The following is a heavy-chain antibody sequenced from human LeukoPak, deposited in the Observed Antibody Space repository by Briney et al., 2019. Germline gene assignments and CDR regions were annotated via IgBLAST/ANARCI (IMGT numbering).Heavy chain of an antibody. J-gene: IGHJ4*02. CDR3: TRGTTRITTSVVYYFDF. CDR2: INPSSGGT. CDR1: GYTFTVYY. V-gene: IGHV1-2*04. Sequence: AASVKVSCKASGYTFTVYYLHWVRQAPGQGLEWMGWINPSSGGTNYAQNFQGWVTMTRDTSISTAYMKLSRLRSDDTAVYYCTRGTTRITTSVVYYFDFWGQGTLVTVSS. D-gene: IGHD3-10*01.